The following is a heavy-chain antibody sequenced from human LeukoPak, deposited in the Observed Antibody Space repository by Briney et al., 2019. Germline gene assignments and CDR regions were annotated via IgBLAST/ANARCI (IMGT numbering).Heavy chain of an antibody. J-gene: IGHJ4*02. CDR3: ARADLIAAAGLDY. V-gene: IGHV3-30*04. CDR1: ALTLISYA. Sequence: SLRLSCSASALTLISYAMHSVRHAPGKGLEWVAVISYDGRNKYYTDSVKGRFTISRDNSKNPLYLQMNSLRAEDTAVYYCARADLIAAAGLDYWGQGTLVTVSS. D-gene: IGHD6-13*01. CDR2: ISYDGRNK.